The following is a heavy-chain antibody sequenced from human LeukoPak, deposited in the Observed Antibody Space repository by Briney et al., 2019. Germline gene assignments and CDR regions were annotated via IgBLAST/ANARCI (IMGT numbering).Heavy chain of an antibody. CDR1: GYTLTGYY. Sequence: SVKVSCKASGYTLTGYYMHWVRQAPGQGLEWMGWINPNSGGTNYAQKFQGRVTMTRDTSISTAYMELSRLRSDDTAVYYCAREDYDFWSRYVYWGQGTLVTVSS. J-gene: IGHJ4*02. V-gene: IGHV1-2*02. D-gene: IGHD3-3*01. CDR3: AREDYDFWSRYVY. CDR2: INPNSGGT.